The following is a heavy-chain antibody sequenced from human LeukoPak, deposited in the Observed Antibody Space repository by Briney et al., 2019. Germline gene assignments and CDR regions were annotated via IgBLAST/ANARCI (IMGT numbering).Heavy chain of an antibody. D-gene: IGHD2-2*01. Sequence: PSETLSLTCTVSGGSISSSSYYWGWIRQPPGKGLEWVSYISSSSSTIYYADSVKGRFTISRDNAKNSLYLQMNSLRAEDTAVYYCARKYQGWGQGTLVTVSS. J-gene: IGHJ4*02. V-gene: IGHV3-48*01. CDR3: ARKYQG. CDR2: ISSSSSTI. CDR1: GGSISSSS.